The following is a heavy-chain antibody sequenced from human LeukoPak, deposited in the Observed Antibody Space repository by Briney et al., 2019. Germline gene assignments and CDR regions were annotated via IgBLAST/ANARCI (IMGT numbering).Heavy chain of an antibody. Sequence: ETLSLTCTVSGGSISSSSYYWGWIRQPPGKGLEWIGSIYYSGSTYYNPSLKSRVTISVDTSKNQFSLKLSSVTAADTAVYYCAALDYYDSSGDAFDIWGQGTMVTVSS. CDR2: IYYSGST. D-gene: IGHD3-22*01. V-gene: IGHV4-39*07. CDR1: GGSISSSSYY. CDR3: AALDYYDSSGDAFDI. J-gene: IGHJ3*02.